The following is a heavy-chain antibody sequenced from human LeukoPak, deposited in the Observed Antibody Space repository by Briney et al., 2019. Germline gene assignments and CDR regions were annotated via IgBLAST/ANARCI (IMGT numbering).Heavy chain of an antibody. J-gene: IGHJ6*03. Sequence: GGSLRLSCAASGFTFDDYTMHWVRQAPGKGLERVSLISWDGGSTYYADSVKGRFTISRDNSKNSLYLQMNSLRTEDTALYYCAKDYKASGSQGYYYMDVWGKGTTVTVSS. D-gene: IGHD1-26*01. CDR1: GFTFDDYT. CDR2: ISWDGGST. CDR3: AKDYKASGSQGYYYMDV. V-gene: IGHV3-43*01.